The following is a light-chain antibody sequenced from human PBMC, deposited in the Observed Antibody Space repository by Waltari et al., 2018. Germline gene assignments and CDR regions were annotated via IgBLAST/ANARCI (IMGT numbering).Light chain of an antibody. Sequence: QLVLTQSPSAPASLGAAVRLTCTLASGHSSNIIAWHQQQPEKGPRCLMKVNSDGSHSKGDGIPVRFSGSGAGAERYRTISSGQSEDEADYYCQTGRHGTWVFGGGTKLTVL. CDR2: VNSDGSH. J-gene: IGLJ3*02. V-gene: IGLV4-69*01. CDR3: QTGRHGTWV. CDR1: SGHSSNI.